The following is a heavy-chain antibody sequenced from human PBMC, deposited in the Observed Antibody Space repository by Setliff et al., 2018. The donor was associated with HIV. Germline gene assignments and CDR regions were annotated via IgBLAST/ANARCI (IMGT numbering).Heavy chain of an antibody. D-gene: IGHD3-22*01. V-gene: IGHV1-69*13. J-gene: IGHJ4*02. CDR1: GGTFSTHS. CDR2: IIPIFGTT. CDR3: ARALGISYDTNRFDY. Sequence: SVKVSCKASGGTFSTHSINWVRQAPGQGLEWMGEIIPIFGTTNYAQKFQGRVTITADESTSTVYMELSSLRSEDTAVYYCARALGISYDTNRFDYWGQGTLVTVSS.